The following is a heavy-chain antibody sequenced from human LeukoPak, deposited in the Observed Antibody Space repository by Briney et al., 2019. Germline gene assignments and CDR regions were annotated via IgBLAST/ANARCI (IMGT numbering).Heavy chain of an antibody. Sequence: ASVKVSCKASGYTFTGYYMHWVQQAPGQGLEWMGWINPNSGGTNYAQKFQGRVTMTRDTSISTAYMELSRLRSEDTAVYYCARDSNYYYDSSGYYGAFDYWGQGTLVTVSS. D-gene: IGHD3-22*01. CDR3: ARDSNYYYDSSGYYGAFDY. J-gene: IGHJ4*02. CDR2: INPNSGGT. V-gene: IGHV1-2*02. CDR1: GYTFTGYY.